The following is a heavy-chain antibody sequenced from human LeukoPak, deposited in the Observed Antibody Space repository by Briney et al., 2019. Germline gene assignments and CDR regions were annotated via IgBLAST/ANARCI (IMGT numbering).Heavy chain of an antibody. V-gene: IGHV3-66*01. CDR1: GFTVSSNY. J-gene: IGHJ3*02. CDR2: IYSGGSK. CDR3: ARVVKDYVWGSYVMDAFDI. D-gene: IGHD3-16*01. Sequence: GGSLSLSCAASGFTVSSNYMSWVRQAPGKGLEGVSVIYSGGSKYYGDSVKGRFTISRDNSKNTMYLQMNSLRAEDTAVYYCARVVKDYVWGSYVMDAFDIWGQGTMVAVSS.